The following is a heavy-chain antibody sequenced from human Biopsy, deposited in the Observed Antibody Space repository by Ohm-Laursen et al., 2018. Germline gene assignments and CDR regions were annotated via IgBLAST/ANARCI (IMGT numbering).Heavy chain of an antibody. V-gene: IGHV1-18*01. CDR1: GYTFISYG. J-gene: IGHJ4*02. Sequence: EASVKVSCKASGYTFISYGISWVRQAPGQGLEWMGWISAYNGHTKFTRKFQDRVTMTTDTSTTTAYMDLRSLRSDDTAVYYCARDPHGEGRDYGSYFDYWGQGTLVTVSS. D-gene: IGHD4-17*01. CDR3: ARDPHGEGRDYGSYFDY. CDR2: ISAYNGHT.